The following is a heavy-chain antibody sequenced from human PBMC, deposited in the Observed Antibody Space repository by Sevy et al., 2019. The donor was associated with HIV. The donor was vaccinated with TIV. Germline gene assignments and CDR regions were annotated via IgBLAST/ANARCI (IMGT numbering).Heavy chain of an antibody. J-gene: IGHJ6*02. CDR1: GYTFTVYY. Sequence: ASVKVSCKASGYTFTVYYMQWVRQAPGQGLEWMGWINPYSGGTNYAQKFQGRVTMTRDTSISTAYMELSRLRSDDTAVYYCARDNDSCTSANCPRYGMDVWGQGTTVTVSS. D-gene: IGHD2-2*01. V-gene: IGHV1-2*02. CDR3: ARDNDSCTSANCPRYGMDV. CDR2: INPYSGGT.